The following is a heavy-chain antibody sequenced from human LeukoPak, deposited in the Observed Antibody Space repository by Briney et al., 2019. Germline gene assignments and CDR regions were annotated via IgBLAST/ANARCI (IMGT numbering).Heavy chain of an antibody. CDR1: GFAFSSYA. Sequence: GGSLRLSCAVSGFAFSSYALSWVRQAPGKGLEWVSGIGDSAGITYYADSVKGRFTISRDNSKNTLFLQMNSLRAEDTAVYYCAKRAYRGSYYAAFDIWGQGTMVTVSS. V-gene: IGHV3-23*01. D-gene: IGHD1-26*01. CDR3: AKRAYRGSYYAAFDI. CDR2: IGDSAGIT. J-gene: IGHJ3*02.